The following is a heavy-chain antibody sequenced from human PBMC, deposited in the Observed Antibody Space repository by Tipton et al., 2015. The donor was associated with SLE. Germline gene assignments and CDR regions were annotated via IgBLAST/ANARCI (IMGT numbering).Heavy chain of an antibody. J-gene: IGHJ4*02. CDR3: ARPYDNFSTADY. Sequence: QLVQSGAEVKKPGESLKISCKGSGYSFTSYWIGWVRQMPGKGLEWMGIIYPRDSDVRYSPSFRGQVTISADKSINTAYLQWSSLRASDTAIYYCARPYDNFSTADYWGQGTLVTVSS. V-gene: IGHV5-51*03. CDR1: GYSFTSYW. CDR2: IYPRDSDV. D-gene: IGHD1-1*01.